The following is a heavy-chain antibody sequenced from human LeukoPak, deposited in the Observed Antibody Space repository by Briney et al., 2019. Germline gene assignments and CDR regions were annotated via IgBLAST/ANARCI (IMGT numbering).Heavy chain of an antibody. D-gene: IGHD2-2*01. CDR3: ARSDVVPAASLELWPQYKTNWFDP. V-gene: IGHV1-8*03. Sequence: ASVKVSCKASGYTFTSYDINWVRQATGQGREWMGWMNPNSGNTGYAQKLQGRVTITRNTSISTAYMELSSLRSEDTAVYYCARSDVVPAASLELWPQYKTNWFDPWGQGTLVTVSS. CDR2: MNPNSGNT. CDR1: GYTFTSYD. J-gene: IGHJ5*02.